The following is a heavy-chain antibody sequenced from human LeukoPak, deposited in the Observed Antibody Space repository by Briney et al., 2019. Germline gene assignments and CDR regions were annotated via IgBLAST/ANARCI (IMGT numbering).Heavy chain of an antibody. CDR1: GFTFSPYW. J-gene: IGHJ3*02. CDR3: ARLAPYYGTGII. Sequence: AGGSLRLSCAASGFTFSPYWMSWARQAPGKGLEWVATIKDDGSEEYYVDSVEGRFTISRDNAKKSLYLQMGSLRAEDTAVYYCARLAPYYGTGIIWGQGTVVTVSS. CDR2: IKDDGSEE. D-gene: IGHD3-10*01. V-gene: IGHV3-7*01.